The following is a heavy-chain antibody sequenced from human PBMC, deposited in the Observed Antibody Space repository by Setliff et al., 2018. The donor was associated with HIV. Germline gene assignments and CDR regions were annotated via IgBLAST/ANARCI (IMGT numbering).Heavy chain of an antibody. CDR2: INAGNGHT. J-gene: IGHJ4*02. D-gene: IGHD6-13*01. Sequence: ASVKVSCKASGYTFTSYALHWVRQAPGQRLEWMGWINAGNGHTKYSQKFQGRVSITRDTSARTVYMELSSLKSEDTAVYYCARDFPYSGSWYFDYWGQGTLVTVSS. CDR3: ARDFPYSGSWYFDY. V-gene: IGHV1-3*01. CDR1: GYTFTSYA.